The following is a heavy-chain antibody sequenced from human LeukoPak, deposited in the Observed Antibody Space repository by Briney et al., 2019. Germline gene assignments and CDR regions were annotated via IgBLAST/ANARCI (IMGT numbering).Heavy chain of an antibody. CDR2: IRYDGSNK. J-gene: IGHJ4*02. CDR1: GFTFSSYG. CDR3: AKDRQTLLWFGELFDY. D-gene: IGHD3-10*01. Sequence: GGSLRLSCAASGFTFSSYGMHWVRQAPGKGLEWVAFIRYDGSNKYYADSVKGRFTISRDNSKNTLYLQMNSLRAEDTAVYYCAKDRQTLLWFGELFDYWGQGTLVTVSS. V-gene: IGHV3-30*02.